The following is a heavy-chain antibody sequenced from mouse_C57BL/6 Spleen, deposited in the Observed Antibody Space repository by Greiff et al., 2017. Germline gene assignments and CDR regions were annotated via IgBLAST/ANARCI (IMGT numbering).Heavy chain of an antibody. J-gene: IGHJ1*03. CDR3: ARKRGNYLRTFPWYFDV. CDR2: IDPSDSYT. CDR1: GYTFTSYW. V-gene: IGHV1-50*01. D-gene: IGHD2-1*01. Sequence: QVQLQQPGAELVKPGASVKLSCKASGYTFTSYWMQWVKQRPGQGLEWIGEIDPSDSYTNYNQKFKGKATLTVDTSSSTAYMQLSSLTSEDSAVYYCARKRGNYLRTFPWYFDVWGTGTTVTVSS.